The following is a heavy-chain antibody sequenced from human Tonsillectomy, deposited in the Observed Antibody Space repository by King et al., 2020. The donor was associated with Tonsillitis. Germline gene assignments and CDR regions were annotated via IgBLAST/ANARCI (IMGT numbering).Heavy chain of an antibody. CDR1: GFTFSTYS. Sequence: VQLVESGGGLVKPGGSLRLSCAASGFTFSTYSMNWVRQAPGKGLEWVSSISTISTYIYYADSVKGRFTISSDNAKNSLYLQMNSLRAEDTAVYSCARPQSGYWGQGTLVTVSS. J-gene: IGHJ4*02. V-gene: IGHV3-21*01. CDR3: ARPQSGY. D-gene: IGHD3-10*01. CDR2: ISTISTYI.